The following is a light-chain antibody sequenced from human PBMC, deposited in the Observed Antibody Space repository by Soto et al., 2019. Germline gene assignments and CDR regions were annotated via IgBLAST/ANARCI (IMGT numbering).Light chain of an antibody. V-gene: IGKV1-5*01. CDR3: QQRSNWPAT. Sequence: DIQMTQSPSSLSASVGDRVTITCRAGQSISKHLAWYQLRPGKAPRLLIYYASTLDRGVPSRFSGSGSGTEFTLTISSLEPEDFAVYYCQQRSNWPATFGQGTRLEIK. CDR2: YAS. J-gene: IGKJ5*01. CDR1: QSISKH.